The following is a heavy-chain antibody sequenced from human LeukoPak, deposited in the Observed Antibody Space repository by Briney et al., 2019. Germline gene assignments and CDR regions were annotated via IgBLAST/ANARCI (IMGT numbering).Heavy chain of an antibody. Sequence: GGSLRLSCAASGFSFSGTHMSWVRQAPGKGLEWVSAMYPGGTTYYSDSVTGRFTVSRDASRNTLSLHMDSLRAEDTAVYYCAKDEVTSGGGLASWGQGTLVIVSS. CDR1: GFSFSGTH. J-gene: IGHJ5*01. V-gene: IGHV3-53*01. CDR2: MYPGGTT. D-gene: IGHD2-21*02. CDR3: AKDEVTSGGGLAS.